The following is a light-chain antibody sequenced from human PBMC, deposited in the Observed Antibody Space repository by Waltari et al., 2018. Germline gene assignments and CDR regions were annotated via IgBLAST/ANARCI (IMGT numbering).Light chain of an antibody. CDR1: QSMIHY. CDR2: GAS. V-gene: IGKV1-39*01. J-gene: IGKJ2*01. CDR3: QQTFSSPYT. Sequence: DVDMTQSPSSMSRSIGDRITITCRSSQSMIHYLNGKQQKQGTATRLQITGASSLRGGVPSRFSGSGSGTDFSLTISRLQPEDFATYYCQQTFSSPYTFGQGTKLDI.